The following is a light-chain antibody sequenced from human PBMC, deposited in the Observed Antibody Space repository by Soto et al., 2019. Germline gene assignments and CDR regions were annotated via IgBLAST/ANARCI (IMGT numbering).Light chain of an antibody. CDR3: QQRSHSFT. Sequence: GLTKSPATVSLSTGERATLSCRASQSVSSYLAWYQQKPCQAPRLLIYDASNRATGIPARFSGSGSGTGFTLTICCLEPEDFAVYYCQQRSHSFTFGPGTKVDIK. V-gene: IGKV3-11*01. CDR2: DAS. CDR1: QSVSSY. J-gene: IGKJ3*01.